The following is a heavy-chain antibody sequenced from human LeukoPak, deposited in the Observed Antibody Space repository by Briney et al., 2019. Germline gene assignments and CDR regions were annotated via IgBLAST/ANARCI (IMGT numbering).Heavy chain of an antibody. V-gene: IGHV4-34*01. D-gene: IGHD3-22*01. CDR2: INHSGST. CDR3: ARGRHYYDSSGYPIDY. Sequence: PSETLSLTCAVYGGSFSGYYWSWIRQPPGKGLEWIGEINHSGSTNYNPSLKSRVTISVDRSKNQFSLKLSSVTAADTAVYYCARGRHYYDSSGYPIDYWGQGTLVTVSS. CDR1: GGSFSGYY. J-gene: IGHJ4*02.